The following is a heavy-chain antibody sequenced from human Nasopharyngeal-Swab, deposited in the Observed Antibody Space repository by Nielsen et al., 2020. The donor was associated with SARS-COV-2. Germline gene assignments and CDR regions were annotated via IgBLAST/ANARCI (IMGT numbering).Heavy chain of an antibody. J-gene: IGHJ4*02. V-gene: IGHV3-11*04. CDR1: GFTFSDFY. Sequence: GGSLRLSCAASGFTFSDFYMTWIRRSPRKGLEWISYISTSGSTRYHADSVKGRFTISRDNAKNSLTLQMNSLRAEDTAVYYCATEPPTTIGARPDYWGQGTLVTVSS. D-gene: IGHD6-6*01. CDR3: ATEPPTTIGARPDY. CDR2: ISTSGSTR.